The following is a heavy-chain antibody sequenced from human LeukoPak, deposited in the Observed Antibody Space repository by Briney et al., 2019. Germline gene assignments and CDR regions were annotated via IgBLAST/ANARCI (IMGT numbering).Heavy chain of an antibody. V-gene: IGHV4-31*03. CDR2: IYYSGST. CDR3: ARGSPELVVFDY. Sequence: SQTLSLTCTVSGGSISSGGYYWSWIPQHPGKGLEWIGYIYYSGSTYYNPSLKSRVTISVDTSKNQFSLKLSSVTAADTAVYYCARGSPELVVFDYWGQGTLVTVSS. J-gene: IGHJ4*02. CDR1: GGSISSGGYY. D-gene: IGHD2-8*02.